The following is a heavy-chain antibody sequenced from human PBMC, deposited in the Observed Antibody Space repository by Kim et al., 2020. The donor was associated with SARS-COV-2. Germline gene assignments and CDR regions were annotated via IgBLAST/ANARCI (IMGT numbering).Heavy chain of an antibody. J-gene: IGHJ6*02. V-gene: IGHV3-33*06. CDR2: IWYDGSNK. Sequence: GGSLRLSCAASGFTFSSYGMHWVRQAPGKGLEWVAVIWYDGSNKYYADSVKGRFTISRDNSKNTLYLQMNSLRAEDTAVYYCAKGIAVAGTFGYYYGMDVWGQGTTVTVSS. CDR1: GFTFSSYG. CDR3: AKGIAVAGTFGYYYGMDV. D-gene: IGHD6-19*01.